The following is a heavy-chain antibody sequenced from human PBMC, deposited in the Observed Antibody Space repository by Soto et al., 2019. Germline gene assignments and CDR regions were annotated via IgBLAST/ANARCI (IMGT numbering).Heavy chain of an antibody. J-gene: IGHJ4*02. D-gene: IGHD3-22*01. CDR2: ISAYNGKT. CDR1: GYTFARFG. CDR3: ARTYESTGYYPYFDY. Sequence: GASVKVSCKASGYTFARFGFSWVRQAPGQGLEWMGWISAYNGKTKYPQKLQGRVTVTTDTSTSTAYMELRSLRSDDTAVYYCARTYESTGYYPYFDYWGQGTLVTVSS. V-gene: IGHV1-18*01.